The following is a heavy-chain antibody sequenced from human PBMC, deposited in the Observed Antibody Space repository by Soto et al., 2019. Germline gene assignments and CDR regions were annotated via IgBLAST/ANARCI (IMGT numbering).Heavy chain of an antibody. Sequence: ASVKVSCKASGYTFTSYGISWVRQAPGQGLEWMGWISGYNGNTNYAQKLQGRVTMTTDTSTSTAYMELRSLRSDDTAVYYCARVSGSWSGYPFYYMDVWGKGTTVTVSS. D-gene: IGHD3-3*01. V-gene: IGHV1-18*01. J-gene: IGHJ6*03. CDR1: GYTFTSYG. CDR3: ARVSGSWSGYPFYYMDV. CDR2: ISGYNGNT.